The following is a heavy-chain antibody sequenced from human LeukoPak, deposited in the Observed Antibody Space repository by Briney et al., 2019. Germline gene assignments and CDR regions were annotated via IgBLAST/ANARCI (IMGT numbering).Heavy chain of an antibody. V-gene: IGHV1-18*01. CDR2: ISAYNGNT. CDR1: GYTFTSYG. Sequence: AAVKVSCKASGYTFTSYGISWVRQAPGQGIEWMGWISAYNGNTNYAQKLQGRVTMTTDTSTSTAYMELRSLRSDDTAVYYCARVVPGLYRSGGSCPTRSFDYWGQGTLVTVSS. D-gene: IGHD2-15*01. J-gene: IGHJ4*02. CDR3: ARVVPGLYRSGGSCPTRSFDY.